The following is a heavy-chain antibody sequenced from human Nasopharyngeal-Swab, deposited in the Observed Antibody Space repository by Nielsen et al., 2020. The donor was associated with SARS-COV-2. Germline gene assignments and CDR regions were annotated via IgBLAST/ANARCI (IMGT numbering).Heavy chain of an antibody. V-gene: IGHV4-59*01. J-gene: IGHJ3*02. CDR2: IYYSGST. CDR3: ARLYDYVWGSYRYTSVVGAFDI. Sequence: GSLRLSCTVSGGSISSYYWSWIRQPPGKGLEWIGYIYYSGSTNYNPSLKSRITISVDTSQNQFSLKLSSVTAADTAVYYCARLYDYVWGSYRYTSVVGAFDIWGQGTMVTVSS. D-gene: IGHD3-16*02. CDR1: GGSISSYY.